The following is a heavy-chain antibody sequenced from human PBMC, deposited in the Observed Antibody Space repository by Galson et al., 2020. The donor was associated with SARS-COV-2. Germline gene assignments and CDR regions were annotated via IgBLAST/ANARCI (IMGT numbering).Heavy chain of an antibody. D-gene: IGHD1-26*01. Sequence: SETLSLTCAVFGESFSGYYLHWIRQSPGKGLEWIAEINHSGGTNYNPSLKSRVTISADTSKNQVSLNLRSVTAADTAVYYCARNGELLGGNYFDYWGQGSLVTVSS. CDR1: GESFSGYY. CDR2: INHSGGT. V-gene: IGHV4-34*01. CDR3: ARNGELLGGNYFDY. J-gene: IGHJ4*02.